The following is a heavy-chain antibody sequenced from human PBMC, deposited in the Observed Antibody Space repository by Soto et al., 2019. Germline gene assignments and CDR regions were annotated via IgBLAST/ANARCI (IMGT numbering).Heavy chain of an antibody. D-gene: IGHD3-10*01. CDR2: MNPNSGNT. CDR3: ARADGSGSYYHYYYYMDV. Sequence: ASVKVSCKASGYTFTSYDINWVRQATGQGLEWMGWMNPNSGNTGYAQKFQGRVTMTRNTSISTAYMELSSLRSEDTAVYYCARADGSGSYYHYYYYMDVWGKGTTVTVSS. J-gene: IGHJ6*03. V-gene: IGHV1-8*01. CDR1: GYTFTSYD.